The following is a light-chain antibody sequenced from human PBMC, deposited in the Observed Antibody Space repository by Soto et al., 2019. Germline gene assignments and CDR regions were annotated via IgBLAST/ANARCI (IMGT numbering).Light chain of an antibody. Sequence: EIVMTQSPATLSVSPGERATLSCRASQSVSRNLAWYQQKPGQATRLLIYGASTRATDIPARFSGSGSGTEFTLTISSLQSEDFAVYYCQQYNNWPPWTFGQGTKVEIK. CDR1: QSVSRN. CDR2: GAS. V-gene: IGKV3-15*01. CDR3: QQYNNWPPWT. J-gene: IGKJ1*01.